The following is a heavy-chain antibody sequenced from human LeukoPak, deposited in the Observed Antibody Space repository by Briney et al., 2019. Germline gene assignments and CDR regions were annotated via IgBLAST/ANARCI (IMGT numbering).Heavy chain of an antibody. CDR2: ISGSGGST. Sequence: GGSLRLSCAAAGFTFSSYAMSWVRQAPGKGLEWVSAISGSGGSTYYADSVKGRFTISRDNSKNTLYLQMNSLRAEDTAVYYCAKSGVWVREFDYWGQGTLVTVSS. V-gene: IGHV3-23*01. D-gene: IGHD7-27*01. J-gene: IGHJ4*02. CDR3: AKSGVWVREFDY. CDR1: GFTFSSYA.